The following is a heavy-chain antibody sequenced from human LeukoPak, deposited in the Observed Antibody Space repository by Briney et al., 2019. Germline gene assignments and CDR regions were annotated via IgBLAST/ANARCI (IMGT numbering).Heavy chain of an antibody. Sequence: GGSLRLSCAASGVTLSDHHVDWVRQAPGKGLEWVGRTRDKARSYRTEYAASVDGRFTISRDDSKNAVYLQVNSLKTEDTAVYYCARDGGEGDNSAFDIWGQGTVVTVSS. CDR3: ARDGGEGDNSAFDI. V-gene: IGHV3-72*01. D-gene: IGHD3-16*01. CDR1: GVTLSDHH. J-gene: IGHJ3*02. CDR2: TRDKARSYRT.